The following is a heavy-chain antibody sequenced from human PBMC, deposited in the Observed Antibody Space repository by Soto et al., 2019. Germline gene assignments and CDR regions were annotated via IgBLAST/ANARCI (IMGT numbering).Heavy chain of an antibody. D-gene: IGHD2-8*02. CDR3: VTEYWYKFEY. J-gene: IGHJ4*02. Sequence: QVQLVESGGGFVTPGGSLRLSCAASGIRISDYYMSWIRQAPGKGLEWISYTSHQGDSTNCPESVKGRFTISRDNAKNSLYMQMNSLRVEDTAVYYCVTEYWYKFEYWGQGNLVTVSS. CDR2: TSHQGDST. CDR1: GIRISDYY. V-gene: IGHV3-11*01.